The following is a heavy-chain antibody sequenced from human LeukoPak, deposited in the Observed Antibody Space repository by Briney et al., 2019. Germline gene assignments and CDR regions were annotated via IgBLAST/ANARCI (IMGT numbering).Heavy chain of an antibody. V-gene: IGHV4-4*07. Sequence: SETLTLTCTVSGGPISSYYWSWIRQPAGKGLEWIGRIYTSGSTNYNPSLKSRVTMSVDTSKNQFSLKLSSVTAADTAVYYCAREESEMGSSPWGQGTLVTVSS. D-gene: IGHD5-24*01. J-gene: IGHJ5*02. CDR1: GGPISSYY. CDR2: IYTSGST. CDR3: AREESEMGSSP.